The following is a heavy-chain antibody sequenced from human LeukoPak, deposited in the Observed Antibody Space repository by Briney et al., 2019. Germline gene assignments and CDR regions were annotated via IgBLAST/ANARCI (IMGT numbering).Heavy chain of an antibody. V-gene: IGHV4-34*01. D-gene: IGHD5-24*01. Sequence: SETLSLTCAVYGGSFSGYYWSWIRQPPGKGLEWIGEINHSGSTNYNPSLKSRVTISVDTSKNQFSLKLSSVTAADTAVYYCARDGDGYNPFYWGQGTLVTVSS. CDR1: GGSFSGYY. CDR2: INHSGST. J-gene: IGHJ4*02. CDR3: ARDGDGYNPFY.